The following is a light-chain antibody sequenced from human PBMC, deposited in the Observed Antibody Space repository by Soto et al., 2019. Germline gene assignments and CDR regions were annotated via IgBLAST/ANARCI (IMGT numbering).Light chain of an antibody. J-gene: IGKJ4*02. Sequence: DIQMTQSPSSLSASVGDRVSITCRASQSIISYLNWYQQKPGKAPKLLIYAASNLHSGVPSRFSGSGSGRDFTLTISSLHPEDFATYYCQQSYHTLPLTFGGGTKVEV. V-gene: IGKV1-39*01. CDR3: QQSYHTLPLT. CDR2: AAS. CDR1: QSIISY.